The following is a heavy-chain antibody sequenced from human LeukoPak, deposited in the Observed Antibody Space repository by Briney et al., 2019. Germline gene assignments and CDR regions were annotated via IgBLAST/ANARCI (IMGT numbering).Heavy chain of an antibody. Sequence: KASETLSLTCTVSGGSISSGGYYWSWIRQHPGKGLEWIGYIFYSGSTYYNPSLKSRVTISVDTSKNQFSLNLSSVTAADTAVYYCARTGGFGGVSNYWGQGTLVTVSS. CDR3: ARTGGFGGVSNY. CDR2: IFYSGST. J-gene: IGHJ4*02. V-gene: IGHV4-31*03. CDR1: GGSISSGGYY. D-gene: IGHD3-16*01.